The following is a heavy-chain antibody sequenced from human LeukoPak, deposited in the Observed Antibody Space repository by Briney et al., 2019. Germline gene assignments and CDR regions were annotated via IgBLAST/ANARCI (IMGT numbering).Heavy chain of an antibody. J-gene: IGHJ6*04. CDR3: ARGHYDFWSGSFSLDV. Sequence: ASVKVSCKASGYTFTSYGISWVRQATGQGLEWMGWMNPNSGNTGYAQKFQGRVTITRNTSISTAYMELSSLRSEDTAVYYCARGHYDFWSGSFSLDVWGKGTTVTVSS. V-gene: IGHV1-8*03. CDR1: GYTFTSYG. CDR2: MNPNSGNT. D-gene: IGHD3-3*01.